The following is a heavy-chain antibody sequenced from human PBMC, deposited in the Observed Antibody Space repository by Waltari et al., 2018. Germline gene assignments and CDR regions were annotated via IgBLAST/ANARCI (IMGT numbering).Heavy chain of an antibody. CDR1: GFTVTNYY. V-gene: IGHV3-53*01. CDR3: ARGNTASLDY. CDR2: IYSDDTT. Sequence: HLVESGGGLIQPGGSLRLSCAASGFTVTNYYMSWVRQAPGRGLECVSGIYSDDTTYYADSVKGRFTISRDTFRNTLYLQMDNLRPDDTAVYYCARGNTASLDYWGQGTLVTVSS. J-gene: IGHJ4*02. D-gene: IGHD2-21*02.